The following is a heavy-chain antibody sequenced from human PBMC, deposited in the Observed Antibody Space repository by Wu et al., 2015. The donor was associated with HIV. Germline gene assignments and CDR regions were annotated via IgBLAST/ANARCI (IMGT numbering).Heavy chain of an antibody. V-gene: IGHV1-69*12. J-gene: IGHJ6*03. CDR1: GGTFSSYA. D-gene: IGHD3-10*01. CDR3: ARDYSYITMVRGVIKPYYYYYMDV. Sequence: QVQLVQSGAEVKKPGSSVKVSCKASGGTFSSYAISWVRQAPGQGLEWMGGIIPIFGTANYAQKFQGRVTITADESTSTAYMELSSLRSEDTAVYYCARDYSYITMVRGVIKPYYYYYMDVWGKGTTVTVSS. CDR2: IIPIFGTA.